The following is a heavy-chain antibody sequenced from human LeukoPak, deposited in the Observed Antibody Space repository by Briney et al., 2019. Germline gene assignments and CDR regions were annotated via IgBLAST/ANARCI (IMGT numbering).Heavy chain of an antibody. J-gene: IGHJ6*02. CDR3: ARVGSITIFDPLYYYYGMDV. V-gene: IGHV1-8*01. CDR1: GYTFTSYD. CDR2: MYPNSGNT. Sequence: ASVKGCCKASGYTFTSYDINWVRQATGQGLDWIGWMYPNSGNTGYAQKFQGRVTMTRNTSISTAYMELSSLRSEDTAVYYCARVGSITIFDPLYYYYGMDVWGQGTTVTVSS. D-gene: IGHD3-3*01.